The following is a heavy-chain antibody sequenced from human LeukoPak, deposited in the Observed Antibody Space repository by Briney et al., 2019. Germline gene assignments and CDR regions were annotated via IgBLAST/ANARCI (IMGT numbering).Heavy chain of an antibody. CDR2: ICGSSSSA. Sequence: VGSLRLSRAPSVYTFTKYAISSVCHGPRKGLERVFAICGSSSSAYYADSVRGRFTIPRDNSKNTLYLQMSSLRAEDTAVYYCAKDRLQFGYCSGGSCYATFDSWGQGTLLTVSS. V-gene: IGHV3-23*01. CDR3: AKDRLQFGYCSGGSCYATFDS. CDR1: VYTFTKYA. D-gene: IGHD2-15*01. J-gene: IGHJ4*02.